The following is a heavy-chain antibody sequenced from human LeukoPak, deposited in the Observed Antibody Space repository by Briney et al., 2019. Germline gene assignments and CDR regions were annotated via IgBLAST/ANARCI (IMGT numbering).Heavy chain of an antibody. J-gene: IGHJ6*02. CDR1: GFTFSSYS. V-gene: IGHV3-21*01. CDR2: ITTTGSNI. CDR3: ARDLDYYDGLRYYGMDV. D-gene: IGHD3-22*01. Sequence: GGSLRLSCAASGFTFSSYSMNWVRQAPGKGLEWVSSITTTGSNIYYADSVKGRFTISRDNAKNSLYLQMNSLRAEDTAVYYCARDLDYYDGLRYYGMDVWGQGTTVTVSS.